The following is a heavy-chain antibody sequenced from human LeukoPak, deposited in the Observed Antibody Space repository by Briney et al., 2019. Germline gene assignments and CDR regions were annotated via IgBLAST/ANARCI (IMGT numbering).Heavy chain of an antibody. J-gene: IGHJ3*02. CDR1: GYTFTSYY. D-gene: IGHD1-26*01. CDR3: ARGRKVGATTGIAFDI. Sequence: ASVRVSCKASGYTFTSYYMHWVRQAPGQGLEWMGLINPSGGSTSYAQKFQGRVTMTRDMSTSTVYMELSSLRSEDTAVYYCARGRKVGATTGIAFDIWGQGTMVTVSS. CDR2: INPSGGST. V-gene: IGHV1-46*01.